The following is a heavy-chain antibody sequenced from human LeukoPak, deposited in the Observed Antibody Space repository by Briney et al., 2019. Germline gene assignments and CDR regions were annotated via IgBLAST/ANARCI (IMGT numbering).Heavy chain of an antibody. CDR1: GFTFISYS. CDR3: VRAGDSGSYLDY. V-gene: IGHV3-23*01. Sequence: GGSLRLSCAASGFTFISYSMAWVRQAPGEELDWVSAIGGSGITTYYADSVKGRFTISRDSSKNTLYLQMNSLRAEDTAVYYCVRAGDSGSYLDYWGQGTLVTVSS. J-gene: IGHJ4*02. CDR2: IGGSGITT. D-gene: IGHD1-26*01.